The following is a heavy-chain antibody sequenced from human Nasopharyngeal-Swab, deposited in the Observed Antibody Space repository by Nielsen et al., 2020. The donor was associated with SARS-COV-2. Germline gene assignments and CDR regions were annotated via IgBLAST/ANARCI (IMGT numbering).Heavy chain of an antibody. CDR3: ARSVGSYYGQGAFDI. D-gene: IGHD1-26*01. Sequence: GESLKISCTTPGFTFGDYAMSWFRQAPGKGLEWVGFIRSQIYGGAPEYAASVKGRFTISRDGAETIAYLQMNSLQIEDTAVYYCARSVGSYYGQGAFDIWGQGTMVTVSS. CDR2: IRSQIYGGAP. J-gene: IGHJ3*02. CDR1: GFTFGDYA. V-gene: IGHV3-49*01.